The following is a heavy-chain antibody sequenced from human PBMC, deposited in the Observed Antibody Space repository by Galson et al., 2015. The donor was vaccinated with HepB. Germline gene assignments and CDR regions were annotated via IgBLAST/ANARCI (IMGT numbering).Heavy chain of an antibody. J-gene: IGHJ4*02. V-gene: IGHV3-11*03. CDR3: ARGAYDYVWGSYRYGPFDH. CDR2: ISSNSIHT. CDR1: GFTFSDYY. Sequence: SLRLSCAASGFTFSDYYMSWIRQAPGKGLEWVSYISSNSIHTNYADSLKGRITISRDNAKNSLYLQTNSLRAEDTAVYYCARGAYDYVWGSYRYGPFDHWGQGTLVTVSS. D-gene: IGHD3-16*02.